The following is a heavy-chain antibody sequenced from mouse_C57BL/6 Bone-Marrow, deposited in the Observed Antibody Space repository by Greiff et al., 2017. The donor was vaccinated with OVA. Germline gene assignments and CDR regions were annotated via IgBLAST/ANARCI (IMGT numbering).Heavy chain of an antibody. D-gene: IGHD1-1*01. J-gene: IGHJ4*01. CDR1: GFSLTSYG. CDR3: AKRRRGSTYAMDY. Sequence: VQLQQSGPGLVQPSQSLSITCTVSGFSLTSYGVHWVRQSPGKGLEWLGVIWRGGSTDYNAAFMSRLSITKDNSKSQVFFKMNSLQADDTAIYYCAKRRRGSTYAMDYWGQGTSVTVSS. V-gene: IGHV2-5*01. CDR2: IWRGGST.